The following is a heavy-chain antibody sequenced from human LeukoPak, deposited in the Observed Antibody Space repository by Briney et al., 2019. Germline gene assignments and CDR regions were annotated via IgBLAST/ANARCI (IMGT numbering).Heavy chain of an antibody. D-gene: IGHD3-22*01. Sequence: GGSLRLSCAASGFTFSSYSMNWVRQAPGKGLEWVAVISYDGSNKYYADSVKGRFTISRDNSKNTLYLQMNSLRAEDTAVYYCARGGEIYDSSGYYYADDAFDIWGQGTMVTVSS. J-gene: IGHJ3*02. V-gene: IGHV3-30*03. CDR2: ISYDGSNK. CDR3: ARGGEIYDSSGYYYADDAFDI. CDR1: GFTFSSYS.